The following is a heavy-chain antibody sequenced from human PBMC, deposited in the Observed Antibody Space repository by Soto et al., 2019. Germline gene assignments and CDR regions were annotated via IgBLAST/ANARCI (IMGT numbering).Heavy chain of an antibody. D-gene: IGHD3-3*01. Sequence: GGSLRLSCAASGFTFSSYAMSWVRQAPGKGLEWVSAISGSGGSTYYADSVKGRFTISRDNSKNTLYLQMNSLRAEDTAVYYCAKDLGRFGVVPGEYMDVWGKGTTVTVSS. CDR2: ISGSGGST. CDR1: GFTFSSYA. CDR3: AKDLGRFGVVPGEYMDV. V-gene: IGHV3-23*01. J-gene: IGHJ6*03.